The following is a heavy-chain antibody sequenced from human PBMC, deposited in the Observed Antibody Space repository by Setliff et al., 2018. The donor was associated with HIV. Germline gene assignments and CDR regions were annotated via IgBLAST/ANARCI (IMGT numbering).Heavy chain of an antibody. J-gene: IGHJ6*03. V-gene: IGHV4-31*03. D-gene: IGHD2-21*01. CDR2: IYYSGRT. CDR3: ARYCGGDCYPSAYYMDV. Sequence: TLSLTCTVSGGSISSGGYYWSWIRQHPGKGLEWIGYIYYSGRTYYNPSLKSRVTISVDTYEFQFSLKLSSVTAADTAVYYGARYCGGDCYPSAYYMDVWGKGTTVTV. CDR1: GGSISSGGYY.